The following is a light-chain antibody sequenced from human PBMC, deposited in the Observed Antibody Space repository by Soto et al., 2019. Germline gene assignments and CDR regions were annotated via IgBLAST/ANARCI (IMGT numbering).Light chain of an antibody. Sequence: QSVLTQPACVSGSPGQSITISCTWTSSDVGGYNYVSWYQHHPGKAPKLMIYEVSNRPSGVSDRFSGSKSGNTASLTISGLQAEDEADYYCSSYTSSSTYVFGTGTKVTVL. V-gene: IGLV2-14*01. J-gene: IGLJ1*01. CDR2: EVS. CDR1: SSDVGGYNY. CDR3: SSYTSSSTYV.